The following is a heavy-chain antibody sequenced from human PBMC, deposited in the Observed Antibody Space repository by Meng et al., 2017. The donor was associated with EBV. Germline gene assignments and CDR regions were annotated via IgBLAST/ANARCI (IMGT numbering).Heavy chain of an antibody. CDR1: GYTFTSYY. J-gene: IGHJ4*02. D-gene: IGHD6-19*01. CDR3: ARVGIAVAGTGDY. Sequence: QAQPVRLGTEVNTPGASVKASCKASGYTFTSYYMHWVRQAPGQGLEWRGRINPNSGGTNYAHKFQGRVTMTRDTSISTAYMELSRLRSDDTAVYYCARVGIAVAGTGDYWGQGTLVTVSS. CDR2: INPNSGGT. V-gene: IGHV1-2*06.